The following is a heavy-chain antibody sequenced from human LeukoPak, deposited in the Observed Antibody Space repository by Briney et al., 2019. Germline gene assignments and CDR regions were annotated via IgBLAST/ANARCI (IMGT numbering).Heavy chain of an antibody. V-gene: IGHV3-23*01. Sequence: GGSLRLSCAASGFTFSSYVMSWVRQAPGKGLEWVSSISGSGGSTYYADSVKGRFTISRDNSKNTLYLQMNSLRAGDTAVYYCARDPATIMVVTDMNGFDIWGQGTLVTVSS. CDR1: GFTFSSYV. J-gene: IGHJ3*02. CDR3: ARDPATIMVVTDMNGFDI. D-gene: IGHD2-21*02. CDR2: ISGSGGST.